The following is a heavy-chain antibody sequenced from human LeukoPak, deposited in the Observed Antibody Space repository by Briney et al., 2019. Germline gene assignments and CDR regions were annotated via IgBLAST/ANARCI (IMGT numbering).Heavy chain of an antibody. CDR3: ARDRYSGYDPFDY. J-gene: IGHJ4*02. CDR2: ISGSGGST. D-gene: IGHD5-12*01. CDR1: GFTFSSYA. Sequence: PGGSLRLSCAASGFTFSSYAMSWVRQAPGKGLEWVSAISGSGGSTYYADSVKGRFTISRDNSKNTLYLQMNSLRAEDTAVYYCARDRYSGYDPFDYWGQGTLVTVSS. V-gene: IGHV3-23*01.